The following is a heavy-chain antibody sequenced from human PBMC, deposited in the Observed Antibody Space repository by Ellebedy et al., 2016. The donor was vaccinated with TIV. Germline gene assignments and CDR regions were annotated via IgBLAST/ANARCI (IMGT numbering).Heavy chain of an antibody. CDR2: ISNSGSTI. D-gene: IGHD2-2*01. CDR3: ARDARFIDQQHNWFDP. CDR1: GFIFSDYY. V-gene: IGHV3-11*01. J-gene: IGHJ5*02. Sequence: GESLKISCAASGFIFSDYYMIWIRQAPGKGLEWVSYISNSGSTIYYAASVKGRFTISRDNAKNSLSLLMNSLRAEDTAVYYCARDARFIDQQHNWFDPWGQGTLVTVSS.